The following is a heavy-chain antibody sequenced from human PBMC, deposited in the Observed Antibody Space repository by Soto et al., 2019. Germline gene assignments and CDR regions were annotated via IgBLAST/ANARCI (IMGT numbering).Heavy chain of an antibody. V-gene: IGHV1-18*01. CDR3: ASATSIAVAGKES. J-gene: IGHJ4*02. Sequence: QVQLVQSGGEVRKPGASVKVSCKASGDTITNYGISWVRQAPGQGLEWMGWISFYNGNTKYAQNLQGRVTLTTDTSTSTAYMELMSLSSDDSAVYYCASATSIAVAGKESWGQGTLVTVSS. CDR2: ISFYNGNT. CDR1: GDTITNYG. D-gene: IGHD6-19*01.